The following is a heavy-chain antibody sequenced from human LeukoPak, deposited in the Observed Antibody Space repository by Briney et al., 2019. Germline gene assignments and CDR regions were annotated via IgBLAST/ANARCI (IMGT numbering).Heavy chain of an antibody. CDR1: GGSISSHY. J-gene: IGHJ4*02. CDR3: ARVDDTSGYFYKFDY. Sequence: SETLSLTCTVSGGSISSHYWSWIRQPPGKGLEWTAYIHYSGNTNYNPSLKSRVTISVDTSKKQFSLKLASVTAADTAVYYCARVDDTSGYFYKFDYWGQGTLVTVSS. V-gene: IGHV4-59*11. D-gene: IGHD3-22*01. CDR2: IHYSGNT.